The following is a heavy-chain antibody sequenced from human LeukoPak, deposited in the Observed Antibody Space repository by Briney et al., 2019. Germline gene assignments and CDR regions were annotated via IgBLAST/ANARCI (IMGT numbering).Heavy chain of an antibody. J-gene: IGHJ3*02. D-gene: IGHD3/OR15-3a*01. CDR3: AREGLLVLPVSPFDI. Sequence: GRSLRLSCAASGFTFSSYGMHWVRQAPGKGLEWVAVISYDGSNKYYADSVKGRFTISRDNSKNTLYLQMNSLRAEDTAVYYCAREGLLVLPVSPFDIWGQGTMVTVSS. V-gene: IGHV3-30*03. CDR1: GFTFSSYG. CDR2: ISYDGSNK.